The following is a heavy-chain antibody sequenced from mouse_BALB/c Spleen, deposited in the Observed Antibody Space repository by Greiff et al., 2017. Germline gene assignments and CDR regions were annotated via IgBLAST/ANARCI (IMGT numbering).Heavy chain of an antibody. Sequence: EVKLVESGGGLVKPGGSLKLSCAASGFTFSSYAMSWVRQSPEKRLEWVAEISSGGSYTYYPDTVTGRFTISRDNAKNTLYLEMSSLRSEDTAMYYCARDGDGDYDYAMDYWGQGTSVTVSS. CDR3: ARDGDGDYDYAMDY. D-gene: IGHD2-13*01. J-gene: IGHJ4*01. CDR2: ISSGGSYT. CDR1: GFTFSSYA. V-gene: IGHV5-9-4*01.